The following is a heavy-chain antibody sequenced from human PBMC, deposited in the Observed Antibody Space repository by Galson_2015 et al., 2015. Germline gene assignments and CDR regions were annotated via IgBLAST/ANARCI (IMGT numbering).Heavy chain of an antibody. CDR2: ISYDGSNK. V-gene: IGHV3-30-3*01. CDR3: ARDKFGVVIAGPFDY. Sequence: SLRLSCAASGFTFSSYAMHWVRQAPGKGLEWVAVISYDGSNKYYADSVKGRFTISRDNSKNTLYLQMNSLRAEDTAVYYCARDKFGVVIAGPFDYWGQGTLVTVSS. J-gene: IGHJ4*02. D-gene: IGHD3-3*01. CDR1: GFTFSSYA.